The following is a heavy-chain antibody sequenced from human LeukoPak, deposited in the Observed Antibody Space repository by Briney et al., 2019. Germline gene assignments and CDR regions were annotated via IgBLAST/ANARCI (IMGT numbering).Heavy chain of an antibody. CDR2: MHHSGNT. J-gene: IGHJ5*02. Sequence: PSETLSLTCAVSGGSISSGNYSWNWIRQPPGKGLEWIGYMHHSGNTYYNPSLRSRATISVDRSKNQFSLKVSSVTAAHTAVYYCASTLNWGYSGYDPWGQGPLVPVPS. CDR3: ASTLNWGYSGYDP. V-gene: IGHV4-30-2*01. CDR1: GGSISSGNYS. D-gene: IGHD5-12*01.